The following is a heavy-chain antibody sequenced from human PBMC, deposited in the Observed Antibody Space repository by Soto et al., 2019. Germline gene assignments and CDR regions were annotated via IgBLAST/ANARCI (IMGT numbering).Heavy chain of an antibody. CDR3: ERDRGDYRWFDP. Sequence: PSETLSLTSTVSGGPISRYYWSWIRQPAGKGLAWIGRIYTSGSTDYNPTLKSRVTMSVDTSKNQFSLKLSSVTAADTAVYYCERDRGDYRWFDPWGQGTLVTVSS. V-gene: IGHV4-4*07. J-gene: IGHJ5*02. CDR1: GGPISRYY. CDR2: IYTSGST. D-gene: IGHD3-10*01.